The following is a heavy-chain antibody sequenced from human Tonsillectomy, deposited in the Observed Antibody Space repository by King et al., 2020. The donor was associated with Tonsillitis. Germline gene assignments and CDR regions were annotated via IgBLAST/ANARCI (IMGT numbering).Heavy chain of an antibody. D-gene: IGHD3-22*01. CDR3: ARVDDSSGYYIDY. CDR1: GFTFDDYV. Sequence: VQLVESGGGVVRPGGSLRLSCAASGFTFDDYVMSWVRQAPGKGLEWVSGINWNGGRTGCADSVKGRFTISRDNAKNSLFLQMNSLRAEDTALYHCARVDDSSGYYIDYWGQGTLVTVSS. J-gene: IGHJ4*02. CDR2: INWNGGRT. V-gene: IGHV3-20*01.